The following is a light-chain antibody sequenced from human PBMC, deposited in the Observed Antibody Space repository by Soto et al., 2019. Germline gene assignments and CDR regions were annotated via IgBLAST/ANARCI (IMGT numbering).Light chain of an antibody. CDR2: AAS. CDR3: QKYSSVPV. Sequence: DIQVTQSPPSLSASVGDRVTITCRASQGIRNFVAWYQQKPGKAPKLLIYAASTLQSGVPSRFSGSGSGTDFTLTINRLQPEDVATYSCQKYSSVPVFGPGTKVEI. J-gene: IGKJ3*01. V-gene: IGKV1-27*01. CDR1: QGIRNF.